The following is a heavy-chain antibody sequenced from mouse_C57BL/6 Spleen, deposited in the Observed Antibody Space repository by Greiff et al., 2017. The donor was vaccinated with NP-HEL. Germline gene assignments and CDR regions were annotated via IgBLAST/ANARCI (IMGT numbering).Heavy chain of an antibody. CDR3: ARRDGMDY. Sequence: VKLQQPGAELVRPGSSVKLSCKASGYTFTSYWMDWVKQRPGQGLEWIGNIYPSDSETHYNQKFKDKATLTVDKSSSTAYMQLSSLTSEDSAVYYCARRDGMDYWGQGTSVTVSS. V-gene: IGHV1-61*01. CDR1: GYTFTSYW. CDR2: IYPSDSET. J-gene: IGHJ4*01.